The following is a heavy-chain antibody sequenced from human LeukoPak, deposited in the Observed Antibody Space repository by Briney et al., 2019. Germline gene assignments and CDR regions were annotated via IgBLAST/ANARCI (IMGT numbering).Heavy chain of an antibody. D-gene: IGHD3-22*01. CDR3: TTVEVSYYYDSSGPLDY. V-gene: IGHV3-15*01. Sequence: GGSLRLSCAASGFTFSNAWMSWVRQAPGKGLEWVGRIKSKTDGGTTDYAASVKGRFTISRDDSKNTLYLQMNSLKTEDTAVYYCTTVEVSYYYDSSGPLDYWGQGTLVTVSS. CDR2: IKSKTDGGTT. CDR1: GFTFSNAW. J-gene: IGHJ4*02.